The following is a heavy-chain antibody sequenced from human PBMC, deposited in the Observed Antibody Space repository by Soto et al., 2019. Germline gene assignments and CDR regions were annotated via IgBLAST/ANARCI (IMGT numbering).Heavy chain of an antibody. CDR3: ARARWVWGSYRPLDY. Sequence: GGSLRLSCAASGFTFSSYWTSWVRQAPGKGLEWVANIKQDGSETYYVDSVKGRFTISRDNAKNSLYPQMNSLRAEDTAVYYCARARWVWGSYRPLDYWGQGTLVTVSS. J-gene: IGHJ4*02. D-gene: IGHD3-16*02. V-gene: IGHV3-7*03. CDR2: IKQDGSET. CDR1: GFTFSSYW.